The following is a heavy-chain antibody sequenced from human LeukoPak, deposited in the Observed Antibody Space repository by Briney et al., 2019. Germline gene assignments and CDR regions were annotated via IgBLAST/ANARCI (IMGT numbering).Heavy chain of an antibody. CDR1: GGSLSGYY. Sequence: SETLSLTCAVYGGSLSGYYWSWIRPPPGKGVEWIWEIKHSGSTNYNPSLKSRVTISVDTSKNQFSLKLSSVTAGDTAVYYCARTRQLERRLDPWGQGTLVTVSS. CDR3: ARTRQLERRLDP. J-gene: IGHJ5*02. V-gene: IGHV4-34*01. CDR2: IKHSGST. D-gene: IGHD1-1*01.